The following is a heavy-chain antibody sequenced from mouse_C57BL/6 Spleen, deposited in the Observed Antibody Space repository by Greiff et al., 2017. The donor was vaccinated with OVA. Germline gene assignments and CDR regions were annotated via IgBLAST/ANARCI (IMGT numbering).Heavy chain of an antibody. CDR3: ASAAY. CDR1: GFTFTSSS. V-gene: IGHV1-81*01. Sequence: VQLLQSGAELVRPGASVTLSCPASGFTFTSSSLSLVPPIPVQCLAWIGEIYPRSGYTYYTEKFKGKDTLTADKSSSTAYMELRSLTSEDSAVYFCASAAYWGQGTLVTVSA. J-gene: IGHJ3*01. CDR2: IYPRSGYT.